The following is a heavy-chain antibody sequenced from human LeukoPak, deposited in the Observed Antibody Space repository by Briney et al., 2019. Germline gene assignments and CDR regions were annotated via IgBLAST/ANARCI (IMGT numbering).Heavy chain of an antibody. V-gene: IGHV3-23*01. Sequence: GGSLRLSCAASGFTFSSYAMSWVRQAPGKGLEWVSAISGSGGSTYYADSVKGRFTISRDNSKNTLYLQMNSLRAKDTAIYYCASGSDSSGYYFYWGQGTLVTVSS. CDR2: ISGSGGST. CDR1: GFTFSSYA. CDR3: ASGSDSSGYYFY. J-gene: IGHJ4*02. D-gene: IGHD3-22*01.